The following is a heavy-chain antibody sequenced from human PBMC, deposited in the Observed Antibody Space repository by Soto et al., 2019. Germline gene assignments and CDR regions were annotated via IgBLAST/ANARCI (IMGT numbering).Heavy chain of an antibody. CDR2: IKSKTDGGTT. CDR3: TTEGVAGMITFGGVN. V-gene: IGHV3-15*07. CDR1: GLTFSNAW. D-gene: IGHD3-16*01. Sequence: EVQLVESGGGLVKPGGSLRLSCAASGLTFSNAWMNWVRQAPGKGLEWVGRIKSKTDGGTTDYAAPVKGRFTISRDDSKNTLYLQMNSLKTEDTAVYYCTTEGVAGMITFGGVNWGQGTLVTVSS. J-gene: IGHJ4*02.